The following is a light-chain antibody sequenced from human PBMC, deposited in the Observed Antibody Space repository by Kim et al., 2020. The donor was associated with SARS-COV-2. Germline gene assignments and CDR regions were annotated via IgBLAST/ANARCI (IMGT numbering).Light chain of an antibody. CDR2: DVF. J-gene: IGLJ3*02. CDR3: HSYDSSLSGSV. Sequence: RVTMSSSGSSSNTGAGYDVAWYQPIPGAAPKPRIYDVFNRPSGVPDRFSASTSGTSASLAITGLQAEDEADYYCHSYDSSLSGSVFGGGTQLTVL. CDR1: SSNTGAGYD. V-gene: IGLV1-40*01.